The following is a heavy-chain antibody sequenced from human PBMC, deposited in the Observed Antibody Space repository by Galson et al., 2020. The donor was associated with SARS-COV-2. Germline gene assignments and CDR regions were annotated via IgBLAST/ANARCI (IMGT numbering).Heavy chain of an antibody. CDR3: ARARPRLDLLWFGPFYYYYGMDV. D-gene: IGHD3-10*01. CDR2: MNPNSGNT. V-gene: IGHV1-8*01. J-gene: IGHJ6*02. Sequence: GESLKISCKASGYTFTSYDINWVRQATGQGLEWMGWMNPNSGNTGYAQKFQGRVTMTRNTSISTAYMELSSLRSEDTAVYYCARARPRLDLLWFGPFYYYYGMDVWGQGTTVTVSS. CDR1: GYTFTSYD.